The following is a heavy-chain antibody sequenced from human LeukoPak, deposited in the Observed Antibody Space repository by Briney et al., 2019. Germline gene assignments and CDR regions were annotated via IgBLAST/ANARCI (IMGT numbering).Heavy chain of an antibody. CDR2: ISTRSTI. Sequence: GGSLRLSCAASGFTFSSYSMNWVRQAPGKGLEWVSYISTRSTIYYADSVKGRFTISRDNVKNSLYLQMNSLRAEDTAVYYCATDRPRTDAFDIWGQGTMVTVSS. J-gene: IGHJ3*02. V-gene: IGHV3-48*01. CDR3: ATDRPRTDAFDI. CDR1: GFTFSSYS.